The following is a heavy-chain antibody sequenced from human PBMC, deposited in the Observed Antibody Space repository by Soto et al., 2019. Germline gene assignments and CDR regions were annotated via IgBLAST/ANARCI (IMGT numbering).Heavy chain of an antibody. CDR2: IPYDGSNQ. CDR1: GFSFSDYG. J-gene: IGHJ4*02. CDR3: AKDPEYRRSTLRNYFDY. D-gene: IGHD6-6*01. V-gene: IGHV3-30*18. Sequence: QVQLVESGGGVVQPGRSLRLSCVVSGFSFSDYGMHWVRQAPGKGLEWVAVIPYDGSNQYYADSVKGRFTISRDNSKNTLYLQLNSLRAEDTAVYYCAKDPEYRRSTLRNYFDYWGQGTLVTGSS.